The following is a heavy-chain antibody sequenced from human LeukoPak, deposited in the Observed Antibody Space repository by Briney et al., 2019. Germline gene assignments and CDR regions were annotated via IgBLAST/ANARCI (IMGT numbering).Heavy chain of an antibody. D-gene: IGHD5-18*01. CDR3: AMEGTAMVTGDY. CDR1: GYTFTGYY. Sequence: GASVKVSCKASGYTFTGYYMHWVRQAPGQGLEWMGWINPNSGGTNYAQKFQGRVTVTRDTSISTAYMELSRLRSDDTAVYYCAMEGTAMVTGDYWDQGTLVTVSS. V-gene: IGHV1-2*02. J-gene: IGHJ4*02. CDR2: INPNSGGT.